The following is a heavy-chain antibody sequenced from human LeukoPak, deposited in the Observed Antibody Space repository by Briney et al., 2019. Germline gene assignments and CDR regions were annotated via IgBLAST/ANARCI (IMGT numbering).Heavy chain of an antibody. D-gene: IGHD4-23*01. Sequence: PAGSLTLSCAASGFTFSSYYMHWVRQAPGKGLEWVAFIRYDVSKTYYAHSVKGRFTISRANSKNMLYLQMNSLRAEDTAVYYCAEDEGGAYGGTVNFDYWGEGTLVTVSS. J-gene: IGHJ4*02. V-gene: IGHV3-30*02. CDR2: IRYDVSKT. CDR3: AEDEGGAYGGTVNFDY. CDR1: GFTFSSYY.